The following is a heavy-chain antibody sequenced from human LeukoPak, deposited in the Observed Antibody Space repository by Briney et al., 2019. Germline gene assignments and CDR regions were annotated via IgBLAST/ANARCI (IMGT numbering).Heavy chain of an antibody. CDR3: ERRSLDLGGDFDT. J-gene: IGHJ4*02. D-gene: IGHD2-15*01. Sequence: SETLSLTCNVSGDCISSYMYYWVWDRPPPRQTLEWIESVFSTGSTYFNPSLGRRAAMSVDTSTSQFSLRLTSATAAHTGVYFCERRSLDLGGDFDTWGQGTLVTVSS. CDR2: VFSTGST. CDR1: GDCISSYMYY. V-gene: IGHV4-39*01.